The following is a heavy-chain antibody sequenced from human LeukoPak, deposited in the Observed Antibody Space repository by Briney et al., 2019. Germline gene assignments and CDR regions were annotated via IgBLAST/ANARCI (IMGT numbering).Heavy chain of an antibody. CDR2: IKRDGSQE. CDR3: TTLGYHLDS. D-gene: IGHD3-22*01. CDR1: GFTFSKYW. J-gene: IGHJ4*02. V-gene: IGHV3-7*01. Sequence: GGSLRPSCVASGFTFSKYWMTWVRQAPGKGLEWVANIKRDGSQEYYVDAVKGRFTISRDNAKNSLYLQMNSLRVEDTAVYYCTTLGYHLDSWGQGTLVTVSS.